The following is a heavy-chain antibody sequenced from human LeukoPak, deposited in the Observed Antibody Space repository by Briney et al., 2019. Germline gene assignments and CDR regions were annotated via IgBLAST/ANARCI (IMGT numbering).Heavy chain of an antibody. Sequence: SETLSLTCTVSGGSITSYYWSWIRQPAGKGLEWIGRIYTTGSTYYNHFLKSRVTMAVDTSKNQFSLRLSSVTAADTAVYYCASIYYDSSGYSIYYFDYWGQGTLVTVSS. CDR1: GGSITSYY. CDR3: ASIYYDSSGYSIYYFDY. CDR2: IYTTGST. V-gene: IGHV4-4*07. J-gene: IGHJ4*02. D-gene: IGHD3-22*01.